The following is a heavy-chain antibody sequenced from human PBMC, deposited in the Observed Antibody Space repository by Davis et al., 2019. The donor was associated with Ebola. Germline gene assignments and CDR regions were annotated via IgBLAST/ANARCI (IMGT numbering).Heavy chain of an antibody. J-gene: IGHJ4*02. V-gene: IGHV3-30*18. D-gene: IGHD3-22*01. Sequence: PGGSLRLSCAASGVTGNTYGMHWVRQAPGKGLDWVAVISYYDGSNKKYGDSVKGRFTISRDNSKNMLYLQMNSLRLEDTAVYHCAKDGPVPNYYHSSGYSLAIDHWGQGTLVTVSS. CDR1: GVTGNTYG. CDR2: ISYYDGSNK. CDR3: AKDGPVPNYYHSSGYSLAIDH.